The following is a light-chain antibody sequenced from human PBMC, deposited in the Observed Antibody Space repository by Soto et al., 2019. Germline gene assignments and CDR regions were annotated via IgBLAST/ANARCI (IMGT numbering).Light chain of an antibody. V-gene: IGLV2-14*01. Sequence: QSALTQPASVSGSPGQSITISCTGTSSDVGGYNYVSWYQQHPGKAPKLMIYGVINRPSGVSSRFSGSKSGNTASLTISGLQAEDEADYHCSSYTDSDTYVFGTGTKVTVL. CDR3: SSYTDSDTYV. J-gene: IGLJ1*01. CDR2: GVI. CDR1: SSDVGGYNY.